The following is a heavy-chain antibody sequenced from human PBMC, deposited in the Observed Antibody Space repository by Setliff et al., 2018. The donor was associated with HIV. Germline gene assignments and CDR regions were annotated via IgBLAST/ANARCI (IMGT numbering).Heavy chain of an antibody. CDR1: GVSITSGASY. CDR3: AGSRTLYADFDY. CDR2: MYYSGAT. Sequence: SETLSLTCSVSGVSITSGASYWTWIRQRPGMALEWIGYMYYSGATSYRPSLGSRVTILLDTSKSQFSLNLASVTAADTAVYYCAGSRTLYADFDYWGQGALVTVSS. D-gene: IGHD2-8*01. J-gene: IGHJ4*02. V-gene: IGHV4-61*08.